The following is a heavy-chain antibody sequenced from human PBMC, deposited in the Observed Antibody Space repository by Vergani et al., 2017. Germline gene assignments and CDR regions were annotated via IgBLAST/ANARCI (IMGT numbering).Heavy chain of an antibody. V-gene: IGHV3-30-3*01. CDR3: AREGIGNDY. CDR2: ISYDGSNK. J-gene: IGHJ4*02. D-gene: IGHD2/OR15-2a*01. CDR1: GFTFSSYA. Sequence: VQLAESGGGVVQPGRSLSPSCAASGFTFSSYAMHGVRQAPGKGLEWVAVISYDGSNKYYADSVKGRFTISRDNSKNTLYLQMNSLRAEDTAVYYCAREGIGNDYWGQGTLVTVSS.